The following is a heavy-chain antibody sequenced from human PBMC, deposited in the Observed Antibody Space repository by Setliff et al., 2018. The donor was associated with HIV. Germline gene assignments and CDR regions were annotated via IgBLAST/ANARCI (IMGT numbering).Heavy chain of an antibody. CDR1: GGSFSGYY. D-gene: IGHD1-26*01. CDR2: INYSGNT. J-gene: IGHJ3*02. CDR3: ARVNRGAFDI. V-gene: IGHV4-34*01. Sequence: SETLSLTCAVYGGSFSGYYWSWIRQPPGKGLEWIGEINYSGNTIYNPSLKSRVTISVDKSKNQFSLKLSSVTAADTAVYYCARVNRGAFDIWGQGTMVTVSS.